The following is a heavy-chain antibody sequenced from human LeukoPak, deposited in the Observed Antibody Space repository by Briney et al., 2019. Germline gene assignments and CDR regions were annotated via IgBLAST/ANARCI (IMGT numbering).Heavy chain of an antibody. V-gene: IGHV4-59*01. CDR3: ARAAAGAFDY. CDR1: GGSISGYY. Sequence: PSETLSLTCTVSGGSISGYYWSWIRQPPGKGLEWIAYIYYSGTSNYNPSLKSRATISVDTSKNQFSLKLSSVTAADTAVYYCARAAAGAFDYWGQGTLVTVSS. CDR2: IYYSGTS. J-gene: IGHJ4*02. D-gene: IGHD6-13*01.